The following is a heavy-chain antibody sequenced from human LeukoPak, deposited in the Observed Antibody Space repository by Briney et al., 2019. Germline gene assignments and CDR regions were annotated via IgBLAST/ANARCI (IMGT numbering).Heavy chain of an antibody. CDR2: TYYDSKWYN. J-gene: IGHJ3*02. V-gene: IGHV6-1*01. Sequence: SQTLSLTSVISGDSVSNNAWNWVRQTPSGDLECLGRTYYDSKWYNHYAESVKSRISINPDTSKNQFSLQLNSVTPEDTAVYYCARGWARDGFNIWSQGTMVTVSS. D-gene: IGHD6-13*01. CDR3: ARGWARDGFNI. CDR1: GDSVSNNA.